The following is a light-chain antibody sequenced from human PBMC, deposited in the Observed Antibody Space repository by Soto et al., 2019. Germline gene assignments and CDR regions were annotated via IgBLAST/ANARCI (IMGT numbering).Light chain of an antibody. V-gene: IGKV1-33*01. Sequence: DIQMTQSPSSLSASVGNRVTITCQASQDIATYLNWYQQKPGKAPNLLIYDASNLETGVPSRFSGGGSGTHFTFTISNLQPEDIATYYCQQSYSNPRTFGQGTKVEIK. CDR3: QQSYSNPRT. CDR1: QDIATY. CDR2: DAS. J-gene: IGKJ1*01.